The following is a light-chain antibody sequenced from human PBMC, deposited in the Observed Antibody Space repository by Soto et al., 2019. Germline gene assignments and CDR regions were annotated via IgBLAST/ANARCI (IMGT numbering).Light chain of an antibody. CDR1: QTITSNN. CDR3: QQYGSSPLT. CDR2: SAS. Sequence: EIVLTQSPGTLSLSPGERATLTCRASQTITSNNLAWYQHKPGQAPRLLIYSASNRATGIPDRIIGSGSGTDFTLTISRLEPEDFAVYHCQQYGSSPLTFGGGTKVDIK. V-gene: IGKV3-20*01. J-gene: IGKJ4*01.